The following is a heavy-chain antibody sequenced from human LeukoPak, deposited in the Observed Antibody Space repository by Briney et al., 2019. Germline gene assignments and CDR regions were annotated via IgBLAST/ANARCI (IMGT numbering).Heavy chain of an antibody. CDR1: GGSISSYY. CDR2: IYYSGST. V-gene: IGHV4-59*08. J-gene: IGHJ5*02. D-gene: IGHD2-21*02. CDR3: ARQLYCGGDCSNWFDP. Sequence: PSETLSLTCSVSGGSISSYYWSWIRQPPGKGLEWIGYIYYSGSTNYNPSLKSRVTISVDTSKNQFSLKLSSVTAADTAVYYCARQLYCGGDCSNWFDPWGQGTLVTVSS.